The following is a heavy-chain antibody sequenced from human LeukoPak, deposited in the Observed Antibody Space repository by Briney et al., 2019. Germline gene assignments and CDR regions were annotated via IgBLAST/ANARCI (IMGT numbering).Heavy chain of an antibody. J-gene: IGHJ4*02. CDR1: GFTFSSYG. V-gene: IGHV3-30*02. D-gene: IGHD6-19*01. CDR2: IRYDGSNK. CDR3: AKVMGSSGWSSY. Sequence: GVSLRLSCAASGFTFSSYGKHWVRQAPGKGLEWVAFIRYDGSNKYYADSVKGRFTISRDNSKNTLYLQMNSLRAEDTAVYYCAKVMGSSGWSSYWGQGTLVTVSS.